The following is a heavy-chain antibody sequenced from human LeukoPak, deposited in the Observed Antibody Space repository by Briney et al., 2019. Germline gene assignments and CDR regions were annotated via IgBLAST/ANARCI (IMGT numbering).Heavy chain of an antibody. CDR1: GFTFDDYG. D-gene: IGHD5-18*01. J-gene: IGHJ4*02. V-gene: IGHV3-74*01. Sequence: GGSLRLSCAASGFTFDDYGMSWVRQAPGKGLVWVSRINSDGSSTSYADSVKGRFTISRDNAKNTLYLQMNSLRAEDTAVYYCARDQGYSYGYGFDYWGQGTLVTVSS. CDR2: INSDGSST. CDR3: ARDQGYSYGYGFDY.